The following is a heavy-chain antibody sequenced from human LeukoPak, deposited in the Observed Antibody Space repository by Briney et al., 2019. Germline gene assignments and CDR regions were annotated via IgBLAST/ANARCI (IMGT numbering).Heavy chain of an antibody. CDR3: ARGGKTTVTTYGGPNWFDP. Sequence: PSQTLSLTCAVSGGSISSGGYSWSWIRQPSGKGLEWIGYIYHSGSTYYNPSLKSRVTISVDRSKNQFSLKLSSVTAADTAVYYCARGGKTTVTTYGGPNWFDPWGQGTLVTVSS. V-gene: IGHV4-30-2*01. CDR1: GGSISSGGYS. J-gene: IGHJ5*02. CDR2: IYHSGST. D-gene: IGHD4-17*01.